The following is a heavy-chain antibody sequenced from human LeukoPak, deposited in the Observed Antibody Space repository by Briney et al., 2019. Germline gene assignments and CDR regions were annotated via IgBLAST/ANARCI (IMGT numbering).Heavy chain of an antibody. Sequence: SETLSLTCTVSGGSISSGGYYWSWIRQPPGKGLEWIGYIYHSGSTYYNPSLKSRLTISVDTSKSQFSLKLNSVTAADTAVYYCARGQEMATGFDYWGQGTLVTVSS. V-gene: IGHV4-61*08. CDR1: GGSISSGGYY. CDR3: ARGQEMATGFDY. CDR2: IYHSGST. J-gene: IGHJ4*02. D-gene: IGHD5-24*01.